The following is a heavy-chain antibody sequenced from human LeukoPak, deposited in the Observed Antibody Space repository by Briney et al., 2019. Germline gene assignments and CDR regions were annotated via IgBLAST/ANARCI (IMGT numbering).Heavy chain of an antibody. V-gene: IGHV3-7*01. J-gene: IGHJ4*02. CDR1: GLTFSSYW. D-gene: IGHD3-22*01. CDR3: ARPYYYDSSGYYPSRTYYFDY. CDR2: VKQDGSEK. Sequence: GGSLRLSCAASGLTFSSYWMSWVRQAPGKGLEWVANVKQDGSEKYYVDSVKGRFTISRDNAKNSLYLQMNSLRAEDTAVYCCARPYYYDSSGYYPSRTYYFDYWGQGTLVTVSS.